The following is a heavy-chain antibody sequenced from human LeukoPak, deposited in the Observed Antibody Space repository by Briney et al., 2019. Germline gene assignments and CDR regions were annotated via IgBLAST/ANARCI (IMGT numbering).Heavy chain of an antibody. Sequence: GGSLRLSCAASGFTFSSYAMSWVRQAPGKGLEWVSTFSGSGGGTYYADSVKGRFTISRDNSKNTLYLQMNSLRAKDTAVYYCAKDGGEYYDILTGYYPRLYYMDVWGKGTTVTISS. CDR3: AKDGGEYYDILTGYYPRLYYMDV. J-gene: IGHJ6*03. D-gene: IGHD3-9*01. V-gene: IGHV3-23*01. CDR1: GFTFSSYA. CDR2: FSGSGGGT.